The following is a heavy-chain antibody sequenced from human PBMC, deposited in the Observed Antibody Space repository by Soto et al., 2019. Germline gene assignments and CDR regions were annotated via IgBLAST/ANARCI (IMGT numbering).Heavy chain of an antibody. V-gene: IGHV3-9*01. CDR2: ISWNSGSI. D-gene: IGHD3-9*01. Sequence: EVQLVESGGGLVQPGRSLRLSCAASGFTFDDYAMHWVRQAPGKGLEWVSGISWNSGSIGYADYVKGRFTISRDNAKNSLYLQMNSLRAEDTALYYCAKLTTPVNFDWLFPTGGWFDPWGQGTLVTVSS. CDR3: AKLTTPVNFDWLFPTGGWFDP. CDR1: GFTFDDYA. J-gene: IGHJ5*02.